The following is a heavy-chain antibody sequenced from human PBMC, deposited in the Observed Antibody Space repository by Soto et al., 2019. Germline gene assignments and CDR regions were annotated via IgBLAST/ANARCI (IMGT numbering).Heavy chain of an antibody. Sequence: KTSETLSLTCTVSGGSISSGDYYWIWIRQPPGKGLEWIGYIYYSGSTYYNPSLKSRVTISVDTSKNQFSLKLSSVTAADTAVYYCARSGLRFLDYWGQGTLVTVSS. CDR2: IYYSGST. J-gene: IGHJ4*02. CDR1: GGSISSGDYY. CDR3: ARSGLRFLDY. D-gene: IGHD5-12*01. V-gene: IGHV4-30-4*01.